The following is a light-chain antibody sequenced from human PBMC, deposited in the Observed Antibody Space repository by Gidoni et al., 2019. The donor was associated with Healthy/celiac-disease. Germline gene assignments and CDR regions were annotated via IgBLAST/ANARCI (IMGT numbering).Light chain of an antibody. V-gene: IGLV3-1*01. Sequence: SYELTQRPSVSVSPGQTASIPCSGDKLGDKYACWYQQKPGQSPVLVIYQDSKRPSGIPERFSGSNSGNTATLTISGTQAMDEADYYCQAWDSSTVVFGGGTKLTVL. J-gene: IGLJ2*01. CDR2: QDS. CDR1: KLGDKY. CDR3: QAWDSSTVV.